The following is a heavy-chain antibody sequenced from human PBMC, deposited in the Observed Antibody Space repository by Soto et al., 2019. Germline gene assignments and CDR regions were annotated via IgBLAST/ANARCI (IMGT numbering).Heavy chain of an antibody. Sequence: EVQLVESGGGLVQPGGSLRLSCAASGFTFSSYSMNWVRQAPGKGLEWVSYISSSSTIYYADSVKGRFTISRDNAKNSLYLQMNSLRDEDTAVYYCASVRFLVGGEDYWGQGTLVTVSS. J-gene: IGHJ4*02. CDR3: ASVRFLVGGEDY. D-gene: IGHD3-3*01. V-gene: IGHV3-48*02. CDR2: ISSSSTI. CDR1: GFTFSSYS.